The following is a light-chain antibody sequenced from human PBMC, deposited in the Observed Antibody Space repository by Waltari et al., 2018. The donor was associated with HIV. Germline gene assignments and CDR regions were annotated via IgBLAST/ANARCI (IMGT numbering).Light chain of an antibody. CDR3: ASFTSGRLNV. J-gene: IGLJ1*01. CDR2: DVY. V-gene: IGLV2-14*03. Sequence: QSALTQLAPVSGSPGQSITISCTGTSSDVGAYDYVSWYQQHPGKVPKLLIYDVYMRPSRISNRFSGSKSGNTASLTISGLRDEDEADYYCASFTSGRLNVFGTGTKVTVL. CDR1: SSDVGAYDY.